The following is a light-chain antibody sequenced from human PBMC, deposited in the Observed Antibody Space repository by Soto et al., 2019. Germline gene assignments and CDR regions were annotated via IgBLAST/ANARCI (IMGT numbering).Light chain of an antibody. CDR3: QQRGTWPPLYA. CDR1: QSVTSN. J-gene: IGKJ3*01. Sequence: EIVLTQSPATLSLSPGERATLSCRASQSVTSNFAWYQQKPGQAPRLLIYDASKRATGVPPRFSGSGSGTDFTLTISSLEHEDFAVYYCQQRGTWPPLYAFGPGTRVDIK. V-gene: IGKV3-11*01. CDR2: DAS.